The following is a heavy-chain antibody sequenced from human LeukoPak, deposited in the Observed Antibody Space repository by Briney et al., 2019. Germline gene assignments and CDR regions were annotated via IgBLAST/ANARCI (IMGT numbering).Heavy chain of an antibody. CDR3: ARGGTAYYYGSGSSYFDY. Sequence: ASVKVSCKASGGTFSSYAISWVRQATGQGLEWMGWMNPNSGNTGYARKFQGRVTMTRNTSISTAYMELSSLRSEDTAVYYCARGGTAYYYGSGSSYFDYWGQGTLVTVSS. D-gene: IGHD3-10*01. CDR2: MNPNSGNT. J-gene: IGHJ4*02. CDR1: GGTFSSYA. V-gene: IGHV1-8*02.